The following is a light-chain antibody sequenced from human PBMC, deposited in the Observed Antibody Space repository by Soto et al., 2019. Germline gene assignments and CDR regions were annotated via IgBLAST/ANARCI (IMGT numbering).Light chain of an antibody. V-gene: IGLV2-14*01. CDR2: EVN. Sequence: QSALTQPASVSGSPGQSITISCTGTSSDVGGYNFVSWYQQHPGKAPKLMIYEVNNRPSGVSSRFSGSKSGNTASLTISGLQAEDEADYYCTSYTNIKTWVFGGGTKLTVL. J-gene: IGLJ3*02. CDR3: TSYTNIKTWV. CDR1: SSDVGGYNF.